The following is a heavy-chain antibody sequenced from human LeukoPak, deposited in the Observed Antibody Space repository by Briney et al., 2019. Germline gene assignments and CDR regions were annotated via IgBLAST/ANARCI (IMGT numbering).Heavy chain of an antibody. CDR3: ARSPFVPAAINYYYYYMDV. Sequence: SETLSLTCTVSGGSISSYYWSWIRQPAGKGLEWIGRIYTSGSTNYNPSLKSRVTMSVDTSKNQFSLKLSSVTAADTAVYYCARSPFVPAAINYYYYYMDVWGKGTTVTVSS. J-gene: IGHJ6*03. V-gene: IGHV4-4*07. CDR2: IYTSGST. D-gene: IGHD2-2*02. CDR1: GGSISSYY.